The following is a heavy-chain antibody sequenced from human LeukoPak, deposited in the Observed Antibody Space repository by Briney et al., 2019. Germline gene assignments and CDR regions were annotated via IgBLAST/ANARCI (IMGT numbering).Heavy chain of an antibody. V-gene: IGHV1-69*13. CDR3: ARDESRITITYGMDV. Sequence: SVKVSCKASGGTFSSYAISWVRQAPGQGLEWMGGIIPIFGIANYAQKFQGRVTITADESTSTAYMELSSLRSEDTAVYYCARDESRITITYGMDVWGQGTTVTVSS. CDR2: IIPIFGIA. J-gene: IGHJ6*02. D-gene: IGHD3-9*01. CDR1: GGTFSSYA.